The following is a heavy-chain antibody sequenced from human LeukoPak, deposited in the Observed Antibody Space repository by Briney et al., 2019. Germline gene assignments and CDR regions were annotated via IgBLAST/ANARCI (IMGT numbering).Heavy chain of an antibody. CDR1: GGSFSGYY. Sequence: SETLSLTCAVYGGSFSGYYWSWIRQPPGKGLEWIEEINHSGSTNYNPSLKSRVTISVDTSKNQFSLKLSSVTAADTAVYYCARNLEDYSVDYWGQGTLVTVSS. D-gene: IGHD2-15*01. V-gene: IGHV4-34*01. CDR2: INHSGST. J-gene: IGHJ4*02. CDR3: ARNLEDYSVDY.